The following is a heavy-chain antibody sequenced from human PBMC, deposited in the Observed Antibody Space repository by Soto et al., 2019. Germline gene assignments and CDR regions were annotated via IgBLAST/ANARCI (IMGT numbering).Heavy chain of an antibody. Sequence: QVQLVQSGAEVKKPGASVKVSCKASGYTFISYAIHWVRQAPGQRLEWMGWINTANDNTKYSQKFQGRVTITRDTSSSLFYMELSSLRSEDTAVYYCARGSSWAHFDYWGQGTLVTVSS. CDR1: GYTFISYA. D-gene: IGHD6-13*01. CDR2: INTANDNT. CDR3: ARGSSWAHFDY. J-gene: IGHJ4*02. V-gene: IGHV1-3*04.